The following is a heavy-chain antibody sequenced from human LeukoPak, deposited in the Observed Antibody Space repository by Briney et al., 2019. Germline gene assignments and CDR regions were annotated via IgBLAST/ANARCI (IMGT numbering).Heavy chain of an antibody. CDR3: ARGPHGYSYGLDY. V-gene: IGHV3-33*01. CDR1: GFTFSSYG. Sequence: GGSLRLSCAASGFTFSSYGMHWVRQAPGKGLERVAVIWYDGSNKYYADSVKGRFTISRDNSKNTLYLQMNSLRAEDTAVYYCARGPHGYSYGLDYWGQGTLVTVSS. J-gene: IGHJ4*02. CDR2: IWYDGSNK. D-gene: IGHD5-18*01.